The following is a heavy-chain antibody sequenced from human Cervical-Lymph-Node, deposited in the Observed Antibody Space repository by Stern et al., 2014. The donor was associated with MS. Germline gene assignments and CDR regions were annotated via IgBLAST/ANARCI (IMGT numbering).Heavy chain of an antibody. CDR2: YDPQHGET. D-gene: IGHD2-21*02. V-gene: IGHV1-24*01. Sequence: QVQLVQSGAEVKKPGASVKVSCKVSGYTLTEMSMHWVRQAPGKRLEWMGGYDPQHGETVYAQKIQGRVTMAEDRSTDTAYMELTSLRSDDTAVYYCATHRGRVTYYYGLDVWGQGTTVTVSS. CDR1: GYTLTEMS. CDR3: ATHRGRVTYYYGLDV. J-gene: IGHJ6*02.